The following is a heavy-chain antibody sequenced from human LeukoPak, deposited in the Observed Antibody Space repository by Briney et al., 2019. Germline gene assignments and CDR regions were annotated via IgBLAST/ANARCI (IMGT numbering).Heavy chain of an antibody. Sequence: PSETLSLTCAVYGVPFSGYYWSWIRQPPGKGLEWIGEINHSGSTNYNPSLKSRVTISVDTSKNQFSLKLSSVTAADTAVYYCARHKGVQLWFSPWFDPWGQGTLVTVSS. J-gene: IGHJ5*02. D-gene: IGHD5-18*01. CDR2: INHSGST. CDR3: ARHKGVQLWFSPWFDP. V-gene: IGHV4-34*01. CDR1: GVPFSGYY.